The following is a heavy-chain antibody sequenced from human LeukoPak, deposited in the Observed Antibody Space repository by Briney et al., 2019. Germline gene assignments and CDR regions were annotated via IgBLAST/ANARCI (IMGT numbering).Heavy chain of an antibody. CDR3: ARDRYYYGSGSYYNRGLFDY. D-gene: IGHD3-10*01. CDR1: GFTFSSYW. CDR2: INSDGSST. J-gene: IGHJ4*02. Sequence: GGSLRLSCAASGFTFSSYWMHWVRQAPGKRLVWVSRINSDGSSTSYADSVKGRFTISRDNAKNTLYLQMNSLRAEDTAVYYCARDRYYYGSGSYYNRGLFDYWGQGTLVTVSS. V-gene: IGHV3-74*01.